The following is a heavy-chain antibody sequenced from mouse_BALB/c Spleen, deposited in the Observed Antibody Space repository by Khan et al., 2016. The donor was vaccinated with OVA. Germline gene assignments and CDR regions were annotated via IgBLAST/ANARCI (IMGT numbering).Heavy chain of an antibody. J-gene: IGHJ4*01. Sequence: QVQLKQSGPELVKPGAFVKISCKASGYTFTSYNINWVKQRPGQGLEWIGWIYPGDGDTKYNEKFKGKATLTADQSSTTAYMQLSSLTSENSAVYLCAREGLRGVGLDYWGQGTSVTVSS. V-gene: IGHV1S56*01. CDR1: GYTFTSYN. CDR3: AREGLRGVGLDY. D-gene: IGHD2-4*01. CDR2: IYPGDGDT.